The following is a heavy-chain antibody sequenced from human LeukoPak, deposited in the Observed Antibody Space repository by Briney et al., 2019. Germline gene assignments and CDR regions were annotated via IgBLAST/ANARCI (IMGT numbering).Heavy chain of an antibody. CDR1: GFTFSSSA. J-gene: IGHJ5*02. CDR3: AKGRRGFDP. V-gene: IGHV3-23*01. Sequence: PGGSLRLSCAASGFTFSSSAMSWVRQAPGKGLEWVSAISSGGATTYYTDSVKGRFTISRDNSKNTLYLQMNTLRAEDTALYYCAKGRRGFDPWGQGTLVTVSS. CDR2: ISSGGATT.